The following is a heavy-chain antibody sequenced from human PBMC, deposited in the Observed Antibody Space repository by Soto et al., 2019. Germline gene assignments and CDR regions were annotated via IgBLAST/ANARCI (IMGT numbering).Heavy chain of an antibody. J-gene: IGHJ4*02. D-gene: IGHD3-22*01. CDR1: GFTFSTYA. CDR3: TRPRYDGSGTPLDY. V-gene: IGHV3-23*01. CDR2: ISASGGST. Sequence: PGGSLRLSCAASGFTFSTYAMTWVRQAPGKGLEWVSAISASGGSTYYADSVKGRFTISRDNAKNTLYLQMNSLRAEDTALYYCTRPRYDGSGTPLDYWGQGALVTVSS.